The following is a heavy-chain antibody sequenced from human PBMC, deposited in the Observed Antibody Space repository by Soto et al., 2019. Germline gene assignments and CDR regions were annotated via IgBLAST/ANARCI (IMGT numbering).Heavy chain of an antibody. Sequence: LRLSCAASGFTFSSYAMSWVRQAPGKGLEWVSAISGSGGSTYYADSVKGRFTISRDNSKNTLYLQMNSLRAEDTAVYYCAKKGPAYYYYGMHVWGQGTTVTVSS. CDR3: AKKGPAYYYYGMHV. CDR2: ISGSGGST. V-gene: IGHV3-23*01. J-gene: IGHJ6*02. CDR1: GFTFSSYA.